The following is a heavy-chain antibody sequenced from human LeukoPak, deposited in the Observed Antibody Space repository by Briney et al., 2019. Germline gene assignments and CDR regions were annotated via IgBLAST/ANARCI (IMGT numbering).Heavy chain of an antibody. V-gene: IGHV4-59*01. CDR3: ARGVYIAAAQYGY. J-gene: IGHJ4*02. D-gene: IGHD6-13*01. CDR1: GGSISSYY. Sequence: SETLSLTCTVSGGSISSYYWGWIRQPPGKGLEWIGYIYYSGTTNYNPSLKSRVTISVDTSKNQFSLKLSSVTAADTAVYYCARGVYIAAAQYGYWGQGTLVTVSS. CDR2: IYYSGTT.